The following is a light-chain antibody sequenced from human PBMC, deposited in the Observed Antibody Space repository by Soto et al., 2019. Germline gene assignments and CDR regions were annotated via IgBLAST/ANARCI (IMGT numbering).Light chain of an antibody. V-gene: IGLV2-8*01. CDR2: AVS. CDR3: SSYAGSNNFPVV. CDR1: SSDVGCYNY. Sequence: QSALTQPPSASGSPGQSVTISCTGTSSDVGCYNYVSWYQQHPGKAPKLMIYAVSKRPSGVPDRFSGSKSGNTASLTVSGLQAEDEADYYCSSYAGSNNFPVVFGGGTKLTVL. J-gene: IGLJ2*01.